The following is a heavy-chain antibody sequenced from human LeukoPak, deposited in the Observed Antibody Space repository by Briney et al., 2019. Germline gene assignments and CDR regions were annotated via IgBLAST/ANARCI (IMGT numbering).Heavy chain of an antibody. CDR1: GFTFSDYY. V-gene: IGHV3-11*06. J-gene: IGHJ5*02. Sequence: PGGSLRLSCAASGFTFSDYYMSWIRQAPGKGLEWVSYISSSSSYTNYADSVKGRFTIPRDNAKNSLYLQMNSLRAEDTAVYYCARPLGTGAFGELSWGQGTLVTVSS. CDR3: ARPLGTGAFGELS. CDR2: ISSSSSYT. D-gene: IGHD3-10*01.